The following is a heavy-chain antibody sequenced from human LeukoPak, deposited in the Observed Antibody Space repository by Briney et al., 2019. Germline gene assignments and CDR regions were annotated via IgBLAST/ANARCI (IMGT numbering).Heavy chain of an antibody. CDR3: ANAYYDILTGYYRW. CDR2: ISYDGSNK. J-gene: IGHJ4*02. D-gene: IGHD3-9*01. Sequence: GGSLRLSCAASGFTFSSYGMHWVRQAPGKGLEWVAVISYDGSNKYYADSVKGRFTISRDNSKNTLYLQTNSLRAEDTAVYYCANAYYDILTGYYRWWGQGTLVTVSS. CDR1: GFTFSSYG. V-gene: IGHV3-30*18.